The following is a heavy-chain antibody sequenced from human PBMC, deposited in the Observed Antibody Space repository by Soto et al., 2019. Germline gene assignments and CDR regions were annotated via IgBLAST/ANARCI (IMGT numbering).Heavy chain of an antibody. V-gene: IGHV3-7*03. D-gene: IGHD5-18*01. CDR2: IKQDGSEK. CDR1: GFTFSSYW. CDR3: ARGRDSWIQLWYRGDYFDY. J-gene: IGHJ4*02. Sequence: QTGGSLRLSCAASGFTFSSYWMSWVRQAPGKGLEWVANIKQDGSEKYYVDSVKGRFTISRDNAKNSLYLQMNSLRAEDTAVYYCARGRDSWIQLWYRGDYFDYWGQGTRVTVSS.